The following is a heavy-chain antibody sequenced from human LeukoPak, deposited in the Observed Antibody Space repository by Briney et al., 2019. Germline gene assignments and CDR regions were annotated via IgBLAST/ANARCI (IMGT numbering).Heavy chain of an antibody. CDR2: ISSSGSTI. D-gene: IGHD5-12*01. CDR3: ARGGGYEQKSYYYYYYMDV. J-gene: IGHJ6*03. CDR1: GFTFSSYE. Sequence: GGSLRLSCAASGFTFSSYEMNWVRQAPGKGLEWVSYISSSGSTIYYADSVKGRFTISRDNAKNSLYLQMNSLRAEDTALYYCARGGGYEQKSYYYYYYMDVWGKGTTVTVSS. V-gene: IGHV3-48*03.